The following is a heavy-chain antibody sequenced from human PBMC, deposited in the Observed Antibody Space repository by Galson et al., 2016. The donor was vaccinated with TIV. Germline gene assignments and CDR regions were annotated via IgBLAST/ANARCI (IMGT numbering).Heavy chain of an antibody. V-gene: IGHV1-2*02. CDR2: IDLNSGAT. CDR3: ARGGVIRGLDF. CDR1: GYPFTDSW. D-gene: IGHD3-16*02. Sequence: SVKVSCKASGYPFTDSWMHWVRQAPGEGLEWMGWIDLNSGATLYAQKFQGRVTMTRDTSTSTTYVELSRLTSDDTADYYCARGGVIRGLDFWGQGTLVTVSS. J-gene: IGHJ4*01.